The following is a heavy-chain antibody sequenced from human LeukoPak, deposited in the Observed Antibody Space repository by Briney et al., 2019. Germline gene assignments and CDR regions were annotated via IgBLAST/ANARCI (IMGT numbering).Heavy chain of an antibody. V-gene: IGHV3-48*04. Sequence: EGSLRLSCAASGFTFSSYSMNWVRQAPGKGLEWVSYISSSSTIYYADSVRGRFTISRDNAKNSLYLQMNSLRAEDTAVYYCARPQHREKGLYTWGQGTLVTVSS. CDR2: ISSSSTI. CDR1: GFTFSSYS. J-gene: IGHJ4*02. D-gene: IGHD1-1*01. CDR3: ARPQHREKGLYT.